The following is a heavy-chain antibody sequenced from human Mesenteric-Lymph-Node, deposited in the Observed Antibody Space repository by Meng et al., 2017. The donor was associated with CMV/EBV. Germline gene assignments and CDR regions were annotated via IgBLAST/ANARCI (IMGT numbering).Heavy chain of an antibody. D-gene: IGHD4-17*01. CDR3: ANVDSDYGDYYFDY. V-gene: IGHV3-21*01. Sequence: GESLKISCAASGFTFSSYSMNWVRQAPGKGLEWVSSISSSSSYIYYADSVKGRFTISRDNAKNSLYLQMNSLRAEDTAVYYCANVDSDYGDYYFDYWGQGTLVTVSS. J-gene: IGHJ4*02. CDR1: GFTFSSYS. CDR2: ISSSSSYI.